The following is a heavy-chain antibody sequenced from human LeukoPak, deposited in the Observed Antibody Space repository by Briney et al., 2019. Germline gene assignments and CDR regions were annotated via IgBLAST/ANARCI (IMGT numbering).Heavy chain of an antibody. V-gene: IGHV1-8*01. J-gene: IGHJ4*02. CDR3: ARATSVTIRSGFDY. CDR1: GYTFTSYD. D-gene: IGHD3-3*01. CDR2: MNPNSGNT. Sequence: ASVKVSCKASGYTFTSYDINWVRQATGQGLEWMGWMNPNSGNTGYAQKFQGRVTMTRNTSISTAYMELSSLRSDDTAVYYCARATSVTIRSGFDYWGQGTLVTVSS.